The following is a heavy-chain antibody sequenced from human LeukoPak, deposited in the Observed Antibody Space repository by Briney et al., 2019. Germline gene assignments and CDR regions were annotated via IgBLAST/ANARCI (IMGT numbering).Heavy chain of an antibody. V-gene: IGHV3-74*01. CDR2: INSDGINT. D-gene: IGHD3-22*01. Sequence: PGRSLRLSWAASAFTFSNYWMHWVRQAPGKVLVWVSRINSDGINTSYADSGKGRFTISRDNAKNTLNLQMTSLRAEDTAVYYCARDLGQYYDTSDNWFAPCGQGTLVTASS. CDR1: AFTFSNYW. CDR3: ARDLGQYYDTSDNWFAP. J-gene: IGHJ5*02.